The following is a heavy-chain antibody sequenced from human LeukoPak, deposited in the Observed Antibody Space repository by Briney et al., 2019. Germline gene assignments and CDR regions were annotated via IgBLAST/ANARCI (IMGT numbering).Heavy chain of an antibody. CDR2: ISGSGGST. V-gene: IGHV3-23*01. J-gene: IGHJ6*02. Sequence: GGTLRLSCAASGFTFSSYAMSWVRQAPGKGLEWVSAISGSGGSTYYADSVKGRFTTSRDNSKNTLYLQMNSLRAEDTAVYYCAKNKNSYGDYYYGMDVWGQGTTVTVSS. CDR3: AKNKNSYGDYYYGMDV. D-gene: IGHD5-18*01. CDR1: GFTFSSYA.